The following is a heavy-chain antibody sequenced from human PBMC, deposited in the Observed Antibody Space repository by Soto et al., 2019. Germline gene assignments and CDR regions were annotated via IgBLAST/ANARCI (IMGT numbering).Heavy chain of an antibody. V-gene: IGHV1-58*01. CDR1: GFTFADSA. Sequence: GASVKVSFKASGFTFADSAVQWVRQARGPSLEWIGRIIVDSGNTKSAEKFTERVSMSWDRSTSTAFRAMRSLSSDVTAVYYFATANDTSPCDYWGLGTLVTVAS. J-gene: IGHJ4*01. CDR2: IIVDSGNT. CDR3: ATANDTSPCDY. D-gene: IGHD3-22*01.